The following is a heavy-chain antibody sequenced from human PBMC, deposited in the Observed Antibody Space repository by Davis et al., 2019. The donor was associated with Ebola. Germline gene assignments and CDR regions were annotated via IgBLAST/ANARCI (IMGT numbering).Heavy chain of an antibody. D-gene: IGHD6-13*01. J-gene: IGHJ4*02. CDR2: ISYDGSNK. CDR1: GFTFSSYG. Sequence: PGGSLRLSCAASGFTFSSYGMHWVRQAPGKGLEWVAVISYDGSNKYYADSVKGRFTISRDNSKNTLYLQMNSLRAEDTAVYYCAKGQQQLVPSPFDYWGQGTLVTVSS. CDR3: AKGQQQLVPSPFDY. V-gene: IGHV3-30*18.